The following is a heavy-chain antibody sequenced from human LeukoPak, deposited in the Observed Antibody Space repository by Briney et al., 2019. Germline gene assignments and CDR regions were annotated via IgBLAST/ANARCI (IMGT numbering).Heavy chain of an antibody. CDR1: GFTFDDYA. V-gene: IGHV3-9*01. J-gene: IGHJ3*02. CDR2: ISWNSGSI. CDR3: AKDMDGSSGGDAFDI. D-gene: IGHD3-22*01. Sequence: GRSLRLSCAASGFTFDDYAMHWVRHAPGKGLEWVSGISWNSGSIGYADSVKGRFTISRDNAKNSLYLQMNSLRAEDTALYYCAKDMDGSSGGDAFDIWGQGTMVTVSS.